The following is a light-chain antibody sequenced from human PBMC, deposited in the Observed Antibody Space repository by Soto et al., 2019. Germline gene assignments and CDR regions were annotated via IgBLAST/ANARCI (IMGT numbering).Light chain of an antibody. J-gene: IGLJ2*01. CDR2: ENN. CDR3: GTWDSSLSAWI. Sequence: QSVLTQPPSVTAAPGQKVTISCSGSRSNIGKNYVSWYQQLPGTAPKLLIYENNKRPSGIPDRFSGSKSGTSATLGITGLQTGDEADYYCGTWDSSLSAWIFGGGTKVTVL. CDR1: RSNIGKNY. V-gene: IGLV1-51*02.